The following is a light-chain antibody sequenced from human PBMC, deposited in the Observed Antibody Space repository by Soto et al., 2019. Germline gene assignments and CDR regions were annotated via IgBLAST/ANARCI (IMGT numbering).Light chain of an antibody. Sequence: QSVLTQPPSASGSFGQSVTISCTGTSSDVGGYNYVSWYQQHPGKAPKLMIYEVSERPSGVPDRFSGSKSGNTASLTVSGLQADDGVDYYCSSYWGTNSHYVCGPGTKVPAL. CDR2: EVS. CDR1: SSDVGGYNY. J-gene: IGLJ1*01. V-gene: IGLV2-8*01. CDR3: SSYWGTNSHYV.